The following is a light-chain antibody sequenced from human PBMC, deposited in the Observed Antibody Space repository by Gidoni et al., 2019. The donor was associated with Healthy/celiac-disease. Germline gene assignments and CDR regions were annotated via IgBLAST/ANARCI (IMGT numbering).Light chain of an antibody. V-gene: IGKV3-15*01. CDR1: QSVSSN. J-gene: IGKJ1*01. CDR2: GAS. Sequence: EIVMTQSPATPSVSPGERATLSCRASQSVSSNLTWYQQKPRQAPRLLIYGASTRATGIPARFSGSGSGTEFTLTISSLQSEDFAVYYCQQYNNWPTWGFGQGTKVEIK. CDR3: QQYNNWPTWG.